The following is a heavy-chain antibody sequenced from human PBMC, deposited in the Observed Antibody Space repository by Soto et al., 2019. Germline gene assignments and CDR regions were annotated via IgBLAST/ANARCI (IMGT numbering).Heavy chain of an antibody. CDR1: AFTFSTYN. V-gene: IGHV3-48*01. Sequence: EVQLVESGGGLVQPGGSLRLSCAASAFTFSTYNMNWVRQSPGKGLEWVSYISSTSSLKLYADSVKGRFTISRDNAKNSLYLQMNNLAAGDTAVYYCTTDFWSDYYDSIDVWGKGTTVTVSS. CDR3: TTDFWSDYYDSIDV. J-gene: IGHJ6*03. D-gene: IGHD3-3*01. CDR2: ISSTSSLK.